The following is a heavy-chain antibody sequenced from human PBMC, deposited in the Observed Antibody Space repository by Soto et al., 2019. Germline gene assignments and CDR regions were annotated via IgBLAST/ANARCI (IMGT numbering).Heavy chain of an antibody. J-gene: IGHJ5*02. CDR3: AISSGYADWFDP. CDR2: IFYSGSP. V-gene: IGHV4-31*03. D-gene: IGHD3-22*01. CDR1: GGSISSGGYY. Sequence: QVQLQESGPGLVKPSQTLSLTCTVSGGSISSGGYYWSWIRQHPGKGLEWIGYIFYSGSPYYNPSLKSRVTISVDTSKNQFSLKLRSVTAADTAVYYCAISSGYADWFDPWGQGTLVTVSS.